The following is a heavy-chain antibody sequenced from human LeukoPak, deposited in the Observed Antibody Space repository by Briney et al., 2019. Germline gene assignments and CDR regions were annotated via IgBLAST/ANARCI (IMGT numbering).Heavy chain of an antibody. Sequence: PSETLSLTCTVSGGSISSYYWSWIRQPPGKGLEWIGYIYYSGSTNYNPSLKSRVTISVDTSKNQFSLKLSSVTAAGTAVYYCARSNLRVTGNVRFDYWGQGTLVTVSS. CDR1: GGSISSYY. CDR2: IYYSGST. CDR3: ARSNLRVTGNVRFDY. V-gene: IGHV4-59*01. D-gene: IGHD4-23*01. J-gene: IGHJ4*02.